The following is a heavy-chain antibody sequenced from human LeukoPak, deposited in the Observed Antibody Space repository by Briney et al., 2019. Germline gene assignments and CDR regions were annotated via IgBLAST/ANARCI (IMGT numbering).Heavy chain of an antibody. CDR2: IYYSGST. J-gene: IGHJ5*02. D-gene: IGHD3-10*01. Sequence: SETLSLTCTVSGGSISSSSYYWGWIRQPPGKGLEWIGSIYYSGSTYYNPSLKSRVTISVDTSKNQFSLKLSSVTAADTAVYYCARRGYVLLWFGELRFDPWGQGTLVTVSS. CDR1: GGSISSSSYY. CDR3: ARRGYVLLWFGELRFDP. V-gene: IGHV4-39*01.